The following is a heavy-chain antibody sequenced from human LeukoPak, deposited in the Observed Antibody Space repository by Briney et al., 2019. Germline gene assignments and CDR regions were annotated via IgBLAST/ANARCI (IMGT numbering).Heavy chain of an antibody. CDR2: INAGNGNT. CDR1: GYTFTSYA. V-gene: IGHV1-3*01. Sequence: ASVKVSCKASGYTFTSYAMHWVRQAPGQRLEWMGWINAGNGNTKYSQKFQGRVTITRDTSASTAYMELSSLRSEDTAVYYCARGYYDSGSYQQFDPWGQGTLVTVSS. CDR3: ARGYYDSGSYQQFDP. J-gene: IGHJ5*02. D-gene: IGHD3-10*01.